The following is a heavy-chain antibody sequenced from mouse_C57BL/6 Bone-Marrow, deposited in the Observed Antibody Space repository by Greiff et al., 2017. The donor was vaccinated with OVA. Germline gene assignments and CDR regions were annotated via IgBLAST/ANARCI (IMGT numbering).Heavy chain of an antibody. CDR2: IYPGSGST. V-gene: IGHV1-55*01. J-gene: IGHJ1*03. D-gene: IGHD1-1*01. CDR1: GYTFTSYW. Sequence: VQLQQPGAELVKPGASVKMSCKASGYTFTSYWITWVKQRPGQGLEWIGDIYPGSGSTNYNEKFKSKATLTVDTSSSTAYMQLSSLTSEDSAVYYCARDTLQRGYFDVWGTGTTVTVSS. CDR3: ARDTLQRGYFDV.